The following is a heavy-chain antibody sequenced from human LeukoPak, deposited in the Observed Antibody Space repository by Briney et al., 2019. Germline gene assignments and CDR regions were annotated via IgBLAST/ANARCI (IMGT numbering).Heavy chain of an antibody. CDR1: GRSVSSTNW. CDR3: AREGGFYRPLDY. CDR2: VHLDGRT. Sequence: SETLSLTCGVSGRSVSSTNWWTWIRQPPGKGLEWIGEVHLDGRTNFNPSLKSRLTMSVDLSENHVSLKLTSVTAADTAVYYCAREGGFYRPLDYSGQGTLVTVFS. V-gene: IGHV4-4*02. D-gene: IGHD6-25*01. J-gene: IGHJ4*02.